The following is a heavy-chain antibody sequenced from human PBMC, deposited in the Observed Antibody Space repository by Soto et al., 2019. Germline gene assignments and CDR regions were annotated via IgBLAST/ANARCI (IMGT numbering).Heavy chain of an antibody. Sequence: SETLSLTCAVSGGSISSSNWWSWVRQPPGKGLEWIGEISHRGNTNYNPSLKSRVTISVDKSTNQFSLKLSSVTAADTAVYDCARKLQQLVFAFDIWGQGTMVTVSS. CDR1: GGSISSSNW. J-gene: IGHJ3*02. CDR3: ARKLQQLVFAFDI. V-gene: IGHV4-4*02. CDR2: ISHRGNT. D-gene: IGHD6-13*01.